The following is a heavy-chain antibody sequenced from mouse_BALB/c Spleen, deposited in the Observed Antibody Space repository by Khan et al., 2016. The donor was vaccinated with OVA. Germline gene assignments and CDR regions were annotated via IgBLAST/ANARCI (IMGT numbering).Heavy chain of an antibody. J-gene: IGHJ2*01. CDR2: IYPANGTT. Sequence: VQLQQSGAELVKPGPTVKLSCTASGFNIKDTYMHWLKQRPEQGLEWIGRIYPANGTTKYDPHFSGKAIITADSSSNTAYLQHSSLTSEDTTVYYYAEMTKKWGQGTTLTVSS. V-gene: IGHV14-3*02. CDR1: GFNIKDTY. CDR3: AEMTKK.